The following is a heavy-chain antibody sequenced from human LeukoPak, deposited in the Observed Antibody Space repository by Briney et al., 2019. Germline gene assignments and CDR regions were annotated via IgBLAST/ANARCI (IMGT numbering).Heavy chain of an antibody. V-gene: IGHV3-23*01. CDR2: ISGSGSYT. J-gene: IGHJ4*02. D-gene: IGHD3-22*01. Sequence: HPGGSLRLSCAASGFSVRTTYMSWVRQAPGKGLEWVSAISGSGSYTDYADSVKGRFTISKDNSKNTLYMRMNSLRTEDTAIYYCAKRRYDSSGHFDSWGQGTLVTVSS. CDR3: AKRRYDSSGHFDS. CDR1: GFSVRTTY.